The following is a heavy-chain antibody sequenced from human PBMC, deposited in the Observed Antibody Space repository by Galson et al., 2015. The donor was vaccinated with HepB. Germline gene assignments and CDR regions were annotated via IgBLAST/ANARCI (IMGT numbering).Heavy chain of an antibody. J-gene: IGHJ6*02. D-gene: IGHD3-10*01. CDR2: TYYRSKWYS. CDR3: TRVAHLERGMNS. V-gene: IGHV6-1*01. Sequence: CAISGDSVSRDTVGWNWIRQSPSRGLEWLGRTYYRSKWYSDYAISVKSRIIINADSSTNQFFLQLNSVTPEDTAVYYRTRVAHLERGMNSWGQGTTVTV. CDR1: GDSVSRDTVG.